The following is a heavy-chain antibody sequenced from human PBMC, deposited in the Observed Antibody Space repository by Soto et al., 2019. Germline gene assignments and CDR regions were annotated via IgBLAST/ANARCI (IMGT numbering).Heavy chain of an antibody. J-gene: IGHJ4*02. V-gene: IGHV4-59*01. Sequence: SETLSLTCTVSGGSIGSYYWSWIRQPPGKGLEWIGYIYYSGSTNYNPSLKSRVTISVDTSKNQFSLKLSSVTAADTAVYYCARAKRLVFFDYWGQGTLVTVSS. CDR3: ARAKRLVFFDY. CDR1: GGSIGSYY. CDR2: IYYSGST. D-gene: IGHD6-19*01.